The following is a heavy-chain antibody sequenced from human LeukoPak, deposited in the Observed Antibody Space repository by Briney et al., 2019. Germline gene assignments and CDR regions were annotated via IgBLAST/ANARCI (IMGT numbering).Heavy chain of an antibody. V-gene: IGHV3-21*04. CDR3: ARGMAVAGDIDS. CDR2: ISSSSYI. J-gene: IGHJ4*02. Sequence: GGSLRLSCAASGFTFSNYNMNWVRQAPGKGLEWVSSISSSSYIYHADSVKGRFTISRDNAKNSLYLQMNSLRAEDTAVYYCARGMAVAGDIDSWGQGTLVTVSS. D-gene: IGHD6-19*01. CDR1: GFTFSNYN.